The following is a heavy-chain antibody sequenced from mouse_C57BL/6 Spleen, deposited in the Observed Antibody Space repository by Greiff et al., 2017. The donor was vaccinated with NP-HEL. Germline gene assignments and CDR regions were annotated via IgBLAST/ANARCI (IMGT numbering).Heavy chain of an antibody. D-gene: IGHD2-4*01. J-gene: IGHJ3*01. CDR1: GFTFSSYA. CDR2: ISDGGSYT. V-gene: IGHV5-4*01. Sequence: EVQRVESGGGLVKPGGSLKLSCAASGFTFSSYAMSWVRQTPEKRLEWVATISDGGSYTYYPDNVKGRFTISRDNAKNNLYLQMSHLKSEGTAMYYCARDREDYDGTGFAYWGQGTLVTVSA. CDR3: ARDREDYDGTGFAY.